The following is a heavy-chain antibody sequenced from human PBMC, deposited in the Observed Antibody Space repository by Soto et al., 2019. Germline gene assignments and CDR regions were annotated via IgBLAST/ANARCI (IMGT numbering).Heavy chain of an antibody. D-gene: IGHD1-1*01. CDR1: GGSISSYY. V-gene: IGHV4-59*08. Sequence: PSETLSLTCTVSGGSISSYYWSWIRQPPGKGLEWIGYIYYSGSTNYNPSLKSRVTISVDTSKNQFSLKLSSVAAADTAVYYCARRRDRTGIDYWGQGTLVTVSS. CDR2: IYYSGST. J-gene: IGHJ4*02. CDR3: ARRRDRTGIDY.